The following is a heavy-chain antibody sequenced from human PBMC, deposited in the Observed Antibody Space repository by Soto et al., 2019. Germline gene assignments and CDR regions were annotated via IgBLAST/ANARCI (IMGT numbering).Heavy chain of an antibody. CDR2: IIPIFGIG. J-gene: IGHJ6*02. D-gene: IGHD3-3*01. Sequence: QVQLVQSEAEVKKPGSSVTVSCKASGGTFNRYAISWVRQAPGQGLEWMGGIIPIFGIGNDAQRFQGRVTITADESTGTAYMELSSLRSEDTGVYYCARSAITLFGVVSIPPHYYSEMDVWGQGTTVTVSS. CDR3: ARSAITLFGVVSIPPHYYSEMDV. CDR1: GGTFNRYA. V-gene: IGHV1-69*01.